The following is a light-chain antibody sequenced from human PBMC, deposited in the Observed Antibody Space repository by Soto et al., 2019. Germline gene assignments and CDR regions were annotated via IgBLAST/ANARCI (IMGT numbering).Light chain of an antibody. CDR1: QSVSSN. V-gene: IGKV3D-15*01. CDR2: GAS. Sequence: EIVMTQSPATLSVSPGERATLSCRASQSVSSNLAWYQQKPGQAPRLLIYGASIRATGIPARFSGSVSGTEFTLTLSSLQSEDFAVYYCQQYNNWPLLFTFGPGTKVDIK. J-gene: IGKJ3*01. CDR3: QQYNNWPLLFT.